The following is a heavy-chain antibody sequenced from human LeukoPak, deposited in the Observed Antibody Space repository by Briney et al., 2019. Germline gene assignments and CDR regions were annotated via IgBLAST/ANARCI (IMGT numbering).Heavy chain of an antibody. CDR1: GYSISSGYY. Sequence: PSETLSLTCTVSGYSISSGYYWGWIRQPPGKGLEWIGSIYHSGSTYYNPSLKSRATISVDTSKNQFSLKLSSVTAADTAVYYCARGFMITFGGVIANFDYWGQGTLVTVSS. V-gene: IGHV4-38-2*02. CDR2: IYHSGST. J-gene: IGHJ4*02. D-gene: IGHD3-16*02. CDR3: ARGFMITFGGVIANFDY.